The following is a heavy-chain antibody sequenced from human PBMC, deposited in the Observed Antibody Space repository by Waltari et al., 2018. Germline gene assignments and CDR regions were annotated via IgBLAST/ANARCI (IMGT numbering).Heavy chain of an antibody. CDR2: INSDGSST. J-gene: IGHJ6*02. CDR1: GFTFSRYW. CDR3: ARVATKTYSSPVPERPYYYGMDV. V-gene: IGHV3-74*01. Sequence: EEQLVESGGGLVQPGESLRLSCAASGFTFSRYWMAWVRQAPGKGLVWVSRINSDGSSTIYAESVKGRFTISRDNAKNTLYVQMNRLRAEDTAVYYCARVATKTYSSPVPERPYYYGMDVWGQGTTVTVSS. D-gene: IGHD6-13*01.